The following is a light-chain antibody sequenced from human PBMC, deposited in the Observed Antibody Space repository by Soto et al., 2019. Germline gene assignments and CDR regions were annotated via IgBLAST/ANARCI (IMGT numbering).Light chain of an antibody. CDR3: QQFSSYPLT. J-gene: IGKJ4*01. Sequence: DIQMTQSPCTLSASFGDIVTITCRASQSISSWLAWYQQKLGRAPRLLIYDASSLESGVPSRFSGSGYGTEFTLTISSLQSEDFAVYYCQQFSSYPLTFGGGTKVDI. CDR1: QSISSW. V-gene: IGKV1-5*01. CDR2: DAS.